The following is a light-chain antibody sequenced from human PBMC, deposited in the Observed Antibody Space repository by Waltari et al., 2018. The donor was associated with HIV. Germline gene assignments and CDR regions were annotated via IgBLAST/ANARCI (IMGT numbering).Light chain of an antibody. CDR3: QSYDSSLSGSRV. CDR2: KNN. Sequence: HSVLTQPPSVSGALGQRVTISCTGGSSNLGDGYDANWYQQRPGTAPKLLIYKNNNRPSGVPDRFSGSKSGTSASLAITGLQAEDEADYHCQSYDSSLSGSRVFGGGTKLTVL. CDR1: SSNLGDGYD. J-gene: IGLJ3*02. V-gene: IGLV1-40*01.